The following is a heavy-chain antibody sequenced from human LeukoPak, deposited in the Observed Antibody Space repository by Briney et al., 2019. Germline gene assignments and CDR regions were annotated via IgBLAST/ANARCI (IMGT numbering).Heavy chain of an antibody. V-gene: IGHV3-74*01. J-gene: IGHJ4*02. CDR3: ARENGDFWSGYYTGNFDY. CDR1: GFTFSSYW. CDR2: IASDGSST. D-gene: IGHD3-3*01. Sequence: GGSLRLSCAASGFTFSSYWMNWVRQAPGKGLVWVSRIASDGSSTTYADSVKGRFSISRDNAKNTLYLQMNSLRVEDTAVYYCARENGDFWSGYYTGNFDYWGQGTLVTVSS.